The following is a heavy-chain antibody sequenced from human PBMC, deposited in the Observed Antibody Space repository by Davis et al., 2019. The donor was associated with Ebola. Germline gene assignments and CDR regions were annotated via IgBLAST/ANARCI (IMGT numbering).Heavy chain of an antibody. D-gene: IGHD6-13*01. CDR2: ISYSGST. Sequence: GSLRLSCNVSGDSISSYYWSWIRQPPGKGLEWIGYISYSGSTNYNPSLKSRVIMSTDRSRNQFSLKLSSVTAADTAVYYCARGSSWVDYWGQGTLVTVSS. CDR1: GDSISSYY. J-gene: IGHJ4*02. V-gene: IGHV4-59*01. CDR3: ARGSSWVDY.